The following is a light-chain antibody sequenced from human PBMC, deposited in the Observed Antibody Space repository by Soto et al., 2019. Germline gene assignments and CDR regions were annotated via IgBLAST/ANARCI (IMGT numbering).Light chain of an antibody. Sequence: EIVLTKSPATLYLSPGERATLSCRASQSVSSYLAWYQQKPGQAPRLLTYDASNRAPGIPARFSGSGSGTDFTLTISSLEPEDFAVYYCQQRSNWPPVLTFGGGTKVEIK. CDR2: DAS. J-gene: IGKJ4*01. CDR1: QSVSSY. CDR3: QQRSNWPPVLT. V-gene: IGKV3-11*01.